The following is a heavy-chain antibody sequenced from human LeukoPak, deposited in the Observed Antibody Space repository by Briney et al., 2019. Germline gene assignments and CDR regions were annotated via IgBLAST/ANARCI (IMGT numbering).Heavy chain of an antibody. V-gene: IGHV5-51*01. Sequence: GESLEISCKGSGYSFTSYWIGWVRQMPRKGLEWMGIIYPGDSDTRYSPSFQGQVTISADKSISTAYLQWSSLKASDTAMYYCARPGTYCSGGSCYPTKGYYFDYWGQGTLVTVSS. CDR3: ARPGTYCSGGSCYPTKGYYFDY. CDR2: IYPGDSDT. D-gene: IGHD2-15*01. CDR1: GYSFTSYW. J-gene: IGHJ4*02.